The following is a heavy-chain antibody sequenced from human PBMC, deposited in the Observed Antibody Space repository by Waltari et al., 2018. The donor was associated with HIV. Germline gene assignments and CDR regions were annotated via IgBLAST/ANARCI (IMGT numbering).Heavy chain of an antibody. CDR2: IYYSGST. Sequence: QLQLQESGPGLVKHSETLSLTCTVPGGSISRSSYYWGWIRQPPGKGLEWIGSIYYSGSTYYNPSLKSRVTISVDTSKNQFSLKLSSVTAADTAVYYCARDQGYWGQGTLVTVSS. CDR1: GGSISRSSYY. J-gene: IGHJ4*02. CDR3: ARDQGY. V-gene: IGHV4-39*07.